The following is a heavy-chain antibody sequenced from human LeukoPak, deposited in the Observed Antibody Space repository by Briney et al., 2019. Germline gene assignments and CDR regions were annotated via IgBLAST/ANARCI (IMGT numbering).Heavy chain of an antibody. J-gene: IGHJ3*02. Sequence: SETLSLTCALYGGSLTNYYWSWIRQPPGKGLEWIGKINHRGSTYYSPSLKSRVTISVDTSKNQFSLRLTSVTAADTAVYYCARPVYCSSTTCAGPFHIWGQGTMVTVSS. CDR1: GGSLTNYY. CDR2: INHRGST. V-gene: IGHV4-34*01. CDR3: ARPVYCSSTTCAGPFHI. D-gene: IGHD2-2*01.